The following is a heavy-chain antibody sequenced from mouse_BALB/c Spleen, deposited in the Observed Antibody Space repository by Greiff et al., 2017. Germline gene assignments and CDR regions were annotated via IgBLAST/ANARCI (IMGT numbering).Heavy chain of an antibody. J-gene: IGHJ3*01. Sequence: DVKLVESGGDLVKPGGSLKLSCAASGFTFSSYGMSWVRQTPDKRLEWVATISSGGSYTYYPDSVKGRFTISRDNAKNTLYLQMSSLKSEDTAMYYCARQGLLRLAWFAYWGQGTLVTVSA. CDR1: GFTFSSYG. D-gene: IGHD2-3*01. CDR3: ARQGLLRLAWFAY. CDR2: ISSGGSYT. V-gene: IGHV5-6*02.